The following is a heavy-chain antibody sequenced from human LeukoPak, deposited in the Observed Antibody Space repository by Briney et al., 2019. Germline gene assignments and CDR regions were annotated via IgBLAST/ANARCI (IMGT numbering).Heavy chain of an antibody. CDR2: ISAYNGNT. Sequence: TVSVSCKASGHTFTSYGISWVPQAPGQGLECMGWISAYNGNTNYAQKLQGRVTITTDTTTSTAYMKLRSLRSDDTAVYYCARELRSSSWTQVYLFDHWGQGTLVTVSS. D-gene: IGHD6-13*01. CDR1: GHTFTSYG. J-gene: IGHJ5*02. V-gene: IGHV1-18*01. CDR3: ARELRSSSWTQVYLFDH.